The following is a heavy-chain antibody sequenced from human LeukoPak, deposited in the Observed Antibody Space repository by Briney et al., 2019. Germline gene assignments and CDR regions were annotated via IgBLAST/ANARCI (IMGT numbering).Heavy chain of an antibody. CDR2: IWYDGSNK. J-gene: IGHJ4*02. CDR1: GFTFSSYG. V-gene: IGHV3-33*06. CDR3: AKLDVVVPAAPFDY. D-gene: IGHD2-2*01. Sequence: PGRSLRLSCAASGFTFSSYGMHWVRQAPGKGLEWVAVIWYDGSNKYYADSVKGRFTISRDNSKNTLYLQMNSLRAEDTAVYYCAKLDVVVPAAPFDYWGQGTLVTVSS.